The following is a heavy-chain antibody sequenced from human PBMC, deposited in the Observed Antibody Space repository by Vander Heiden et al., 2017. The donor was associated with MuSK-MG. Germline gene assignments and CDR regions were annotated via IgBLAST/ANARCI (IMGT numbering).Heavy chain of an antibody. D-gene: IGHD3-3*01. CDR3: AREGGRFSDTWSLGDY. V-gene: IGHV1-18*01. CDR2: ISGYNGDI. CDR1: GYTFTTYG. Sequence: QVQLVQSGAEVKTPGASVKVSCKSSGYTFTTYGISLVPQAPGEGHEGIGWISGYNGDINHEQMFQGRVTRTADTSTSTSYMELRSLTSDYTAVYYCAREGGRFSDTWSLGDYCGLGTPVTVSS. J-gene: IGHJ4*02.